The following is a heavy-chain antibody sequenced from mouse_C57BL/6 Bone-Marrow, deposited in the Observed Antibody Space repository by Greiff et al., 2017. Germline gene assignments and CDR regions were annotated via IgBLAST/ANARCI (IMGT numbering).Heavy chain of an antibody. V-gene: IGHV1-63*01. CDR1: GFTFTNYW. Sequence: QVQLQQSGAELVRPGTSVKMSCTASGFTFTNYWIGWAKQRPGHGLEWIGDIYPGGGYTNYTEKFKGKATLTADKSSSTAYMQFSSLTSEESAIYYCARVGLYDYAMDYWGQGTSVTVSS. D-gene: IGHD1-1*01. J-gene: IGHJ4*01. CDR2: IYPGGGYT. CDR3: ARVGLYDYAMDY.